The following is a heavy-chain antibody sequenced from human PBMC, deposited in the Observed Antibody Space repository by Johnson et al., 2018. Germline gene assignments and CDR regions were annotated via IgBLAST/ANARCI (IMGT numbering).Heavy chain of an antibody. CDR3: FAGNARSNDAFDM. V-gene: IGHV3-64*01. CDR1: GFTFSNYA. CDR2: ISSGDGTGI. Sequence: EVQLLETGGGLVQPGGSXRLSCAASGFTFSNYAMHWVRQAPGKRLEYVSGISSGDGTGIFYASSVKGRLTISRDNSKNMLYLQMGSLRAEETAVYYCFAGNARSNDAFDMWGQVTMVIVSS. J-gene: IGHJ3*02. D-gene: IGHD5-24*01.